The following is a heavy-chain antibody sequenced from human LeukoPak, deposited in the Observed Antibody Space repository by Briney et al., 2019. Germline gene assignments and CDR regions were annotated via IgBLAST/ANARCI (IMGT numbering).Heavy chain of an antibody. Sequence: GESLKISCKGSGYSFTSYWIGWVRQMPGKGLEWMGIIYPGDSDTRYSPSFQGQVTISADKSISTAYLQWSSLKASDTAMYYCARQKRYSDWLPKGYFDYWGQGTLVTVSS. D-gene: IGHD3-9*01. CDR1: GYSFTSYW. J-gene: IGHJ4*02. CDR2: IYPGDSDT. CDR3: ARQKRYSDWLPKGYFDY. V-gene: IGHV5-51*01.